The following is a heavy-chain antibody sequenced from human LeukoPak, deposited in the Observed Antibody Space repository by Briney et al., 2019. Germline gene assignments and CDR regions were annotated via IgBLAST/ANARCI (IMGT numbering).Heavy chain of an antibody. CDR1: GYSFTSYW. J-gene: IGHJ5*02. Sequence: KVGESLKISCKTSGYSFTSYWIGWVRQMPGKGLEWMGIIYPGDSETKYNPSFQGQVTISADKSISTAYLQWSSLKASDTAMYYCARRNTAGWFDPWGQGTLVTVSS. V-gene: IGHV5-51*01. D-gene: IGHD6-25*01. CDR3: ARRNTAGWFDP. CDR2: IYPGDSET.